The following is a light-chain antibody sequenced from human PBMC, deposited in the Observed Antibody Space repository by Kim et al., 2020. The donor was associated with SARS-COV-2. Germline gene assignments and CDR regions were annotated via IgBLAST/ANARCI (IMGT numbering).Light chain of an antibody. Sequence: LSAAVGDRVTITCRASQSVGSWLAWYQQKPGKAPTLLIYDASSLDSGVPSRFSGSGSGTEFTLTISSLQPDDFATYYCQQYNAYYTFGQGTKLEIK. CDR1: QSVGSW. J-gene: IGKJ2*01. CDR2: DAS. CDR3: QQYNAYYT. V-gene: IGKV1-5*01.